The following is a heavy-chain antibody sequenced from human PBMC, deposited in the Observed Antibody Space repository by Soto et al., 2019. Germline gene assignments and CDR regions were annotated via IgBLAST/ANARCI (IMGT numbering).Heavy chain of an antibody. CDR3: ARARTSSCTVGCWFDP. CDR1: GGTFSSYA. Sequence: QVQLVQSGAEVKKPGSSVKVSCKAAGGTFSSYAISWVRQAPGQGLEWMGGIIPIFGTGNYAQKFQGRVTISADESTSTAYMELSSLRSEDTAVYYCARARTSSCTVGCWFDPWGQGTLVTVSS. J-gene: IGHJ5*02. D-gene: IGHD2-15*01. V-gene: IGHV1-69*12. CDR2: IIPIFGTG.